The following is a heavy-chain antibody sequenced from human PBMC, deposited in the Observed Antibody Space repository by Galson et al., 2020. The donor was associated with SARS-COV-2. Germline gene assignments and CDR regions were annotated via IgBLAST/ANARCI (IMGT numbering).Heavy chain of an antibody. V-gene: IGHV4-59*01. CDR3: ARQTYSYYGMDV. CDR1: GGSMRGYY. Sequence: SQTLSITCSVSGGSMRGYYWNWIRQPPGKEPEWLGYIYYSGSTSYNYSLRSRVTMSIDMSQNQFSLKVTSVTAADTAVYYCARQTYSYYGMDVWGQGTTVTVSS. CDR2: IYYSGST. J-gene: IGHJ6*02.